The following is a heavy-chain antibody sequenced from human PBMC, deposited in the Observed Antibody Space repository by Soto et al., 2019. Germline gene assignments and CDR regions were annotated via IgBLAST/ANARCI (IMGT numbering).Heavy chain of an antibody. CDR1: GGTFSSYA. CDR3: AREVGRDGYNSYYFDY. Sequence: QVQLVQSGAEVKKPGSSVKVSCKASGGTFSSYAISWVRQAPGQGLEWMGGIIPIFGTANYAQKFQGRVTITADESTSTAYMELSSLRSEDKAVYYCAREVGRDGYNSYYFDYWGQGTLVTVSS. D-gene: IGHD5-12*01. CDR2: IIPIFGTA. J-gene: IGHJ4*02. V-gene: IGHV1-69*01.